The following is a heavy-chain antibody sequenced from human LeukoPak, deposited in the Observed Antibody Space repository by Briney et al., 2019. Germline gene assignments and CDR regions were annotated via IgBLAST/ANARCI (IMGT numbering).Heavy chain of an antibody. CDR2: ISGSGGST. V-gene: IGHV3-23*01. CDR3: AKGLSTSYYSDFDY. Sequence: PGGSLRLSCVASGLTFSTCAMSWVRQAPGKGLEWVSGISGSGGSTYYADSVKGRFTTSKDTSKNTLYLQMKSLRADDTAVYFCAKGLSTSYYSDFDYWGQGTLVTVSS. D-gene: IGHD2-2*01. J-gene: IGHJ4*02. CDR1: GLTFSTCA.